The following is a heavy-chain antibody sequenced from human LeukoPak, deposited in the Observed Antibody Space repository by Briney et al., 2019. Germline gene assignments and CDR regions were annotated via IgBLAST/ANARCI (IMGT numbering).Heavy chain of an antibody. CDR3: ARAAGYYAPFDY. CDR2: NSRASTTI. CDR1: GFTFSNYN. Sequence: GGSLRLSCAASGFTFSNYNTYWVRQAPGKGLEWVSYNSRASTTIYYADSVKGRFTISRDDAKNSLYLQMSSLTDEDTAVYFCARAAGYYAPFDYWGQGALVTVSS. D-gene: IGHD2-2*01. V-gene: IGHV3-48*02. J-gene: IGHJ4*02.